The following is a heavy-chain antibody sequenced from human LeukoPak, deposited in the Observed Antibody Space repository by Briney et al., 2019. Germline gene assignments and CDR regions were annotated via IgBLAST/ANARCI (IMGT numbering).Heavy chain of an antibody. V-gene: IGHV3-15*01. CDR2: IKSKADGGTT. D-gene: IGHD4/OR15-4a*01. CDR1: RFTFSNAW. CDR3: AIDEPNYAPYDFDY. Sequence: GGSLRLSCAASRFTFSNAWMNWVRQAPGKGLEWVGRIKSKADGGTTDYAAPVKGRFTISRDDSNNMVYLQMNSLKIEDTAVYYCAIDEPNYAPYDFDYWGQGTLVTVSS. J-gene: IGHJ4*02.